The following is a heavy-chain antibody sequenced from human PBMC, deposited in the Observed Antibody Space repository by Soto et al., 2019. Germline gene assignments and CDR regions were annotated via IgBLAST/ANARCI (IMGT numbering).Heavy chain of an antibody. Sequence: QVQLVQSGAEVKKPGASVKVSCKASGYTFTSYDINWVRQATGQGLEWMGWMNPNSGNTGYAQKFQGRVTMTRNTSISTAYMELSSLRSEDTAVYYCARVLSQLLYPRYEQLVPHDYWGQGTLVTVSS. CDR1: GYTFTSYD. CDR3: ARVLSQLLYPRYEQLVPHDY. CDR2: MNPNSGNT. V-gene: IGHV1-8*01. J-gene: IGHJ4*02. D-gene: IGHD2-2*02.